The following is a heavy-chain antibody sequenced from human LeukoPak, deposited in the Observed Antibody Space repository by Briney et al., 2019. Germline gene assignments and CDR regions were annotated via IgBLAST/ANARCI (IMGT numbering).Heavy chain of an antibody. CDR2: ISSSSSTI. D-gene: IGHD2-15*01. V-gene: IGHV3-48*04. CDR3: ARDLISWRRRFDP. J-gene: IGHJ5*02. Sequence: GGSLRLSCAASGFTFSSYSMNWVRQAPGKGLEWVSYISSSSSTIYFADSVKGRFTISRDNAKNSLYLQMNSLRAEDTAVYYCARDLISWRRRFDPWGQGTLVTVSS. CDR1: GFTFSSYS.